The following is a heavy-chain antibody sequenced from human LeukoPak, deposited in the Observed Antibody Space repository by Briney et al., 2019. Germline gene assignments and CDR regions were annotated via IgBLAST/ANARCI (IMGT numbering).Heavy chain of an antibody. CDR3: ARGHSPVTTKVSYFQH. V-gene: IGHV4-59*12. CDR2: IYYSGTT. J-gene: IGHJ1*01. Sequence: SVTLSLTCTVSGGSISSYYWSWIRQPPGKGLEWIGYIYYSGTTNYNPSLKSRVTILVDTSKNQFSLKLSSVTAADTAVYYCARGHSPVTTKVSYFQHWGQGTLVTVSS. D-gene: IGHD4-17*01. CDR1: GGSISSYY.